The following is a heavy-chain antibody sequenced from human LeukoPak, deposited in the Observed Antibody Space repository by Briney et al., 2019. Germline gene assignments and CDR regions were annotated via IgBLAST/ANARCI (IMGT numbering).Heavy chain of an antibody. D-gene: IGHD3-10*01. V-gene: IGHV1-69*06. CDR2: IIPIFGTA. Sequence: GASVKVSCKTSGGTFSSYAISWVRQAPGQRLEWMGGIIPIFGTANYAQKFQGRVTITADKSTSTAYMELSSLRSEDTAVYYCASNFQSYHFDYCGQGTLVTVSS. CDR3: ASNFQSYHFDY. CDR1: GGTFSSYA. J-gene: IGHJ4*02.